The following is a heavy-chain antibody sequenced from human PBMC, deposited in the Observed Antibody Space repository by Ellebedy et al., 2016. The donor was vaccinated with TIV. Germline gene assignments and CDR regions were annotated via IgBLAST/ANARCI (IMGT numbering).Heavy chain of an antibody. D-gene: IGHD6-6*01. CDR1: GYSFSIYW. Sequence: GESLKISCKGSGYSFSIYWIAWVRQMPGKGLEWLGIIYPGDSDNRYSPSFQGQVTISVDKSISAAYLQWSSLKASDTAMYYCARSEGGSSGFDYWGQGSLVTVSS. J-gene: IGHJ4*02. CDR3: ARSEGGSSGFDY. V-gene: IGHV5-51*01. CDR2: IYPGDSDN.